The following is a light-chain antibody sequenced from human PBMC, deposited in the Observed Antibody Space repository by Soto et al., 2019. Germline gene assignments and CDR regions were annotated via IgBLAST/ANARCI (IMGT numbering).Light chain of an antibody. CDR1: QSVSNN. CDR3: HQYSNWPFT. CDR2: GAS. V-gene: IGKV3-15*01. Sequence: EIVMTQSPATLSVSPGERVTLSCRASQSVSNNFAWYQQKPGQAPRLLIYGASTRATGIPARFSGSGSGTAFTLTISSLEPEDFAVYYCHQYSNWPFTFGGGTKVEIK. J-gene: IGKJ4*01.